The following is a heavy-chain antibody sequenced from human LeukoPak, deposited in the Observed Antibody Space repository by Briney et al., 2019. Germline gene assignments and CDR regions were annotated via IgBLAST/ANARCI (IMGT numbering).Heavy chain of an antibody. CDR2: MNPNSGNT. Sequence: ASVKVSCKASGYTFTSYDINWVRRATGQGLEWMGWMNPNSGNTGYAQKFQGRVTMTRNTSISTAYMELSSLRSEDTAVYYCAREQREYIVVVPAGDAWFDPWGQGTLVTVSS. D-gene: IGHD2-2*01. CDR3: AREQREYIVVVPAGDAWFDP. J-gene: IGHJ5*02. V-gene: IGHV1-8*01. CDR1: GYTFTSYD.